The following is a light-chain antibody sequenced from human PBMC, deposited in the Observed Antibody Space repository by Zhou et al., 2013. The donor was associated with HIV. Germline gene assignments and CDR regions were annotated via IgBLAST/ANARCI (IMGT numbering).Light chain of an antibody. CDR1: QTIASA. V-gene: IGKV1-39*01. Sequence: DIQMTQSPSSLPASVGDEVTIFCRASQTIASALNWYQQRPGKAPKLLIYGASNLQGGVPSKFSGSGSGTDFTLTISNLQPEDIATYYCQQYKIYPLTFGGGTKVEIK. CDR2: GAS. J-gene: IGKJ4*01. CDR3: QQYKIYPLT.